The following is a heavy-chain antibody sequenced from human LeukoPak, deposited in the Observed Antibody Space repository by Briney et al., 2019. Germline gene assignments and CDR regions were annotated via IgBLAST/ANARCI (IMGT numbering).Heavy chain of an antibody. CDR1: GYSISSGYY. D-gene: IGHD3-22*01. J-gene: IGHJ5*02. V-gene: IGHV4-38-2*01. CDR2: VYHSGST. Sequence: SETLSLTCAVSGYSISSGYYWGWIRQPPGKGLDWIGSVYHSGSTYYNPSLKSRVTISVDTSKNQFSLKLSSVTAADTAVYYCARHGNYYDTSQSDPWGQGTLVTVSS. CDR3: ARHGNYYDTSQSDP.